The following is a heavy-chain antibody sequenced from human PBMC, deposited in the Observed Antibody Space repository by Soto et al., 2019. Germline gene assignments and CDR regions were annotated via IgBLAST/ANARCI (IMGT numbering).Heavy chain of an antibody. CDR1: GFTFSSYA. D-gene: IGHD2-2*01. V-gene: IGHV3-23*01. CDR2: VSGSGGIT. J-gene: IGHJ4*02. Sequence: PGGSLRLSSAASGFTFSSYAMSWVRQAPGKGLEWVSAVSGSGGITYYADSVKGRFTISRDNSKNTLNLQMNSLRAEDTAVYYCANGLPYCSCSSCTYVWGQGTMVTVSS. CDR3: ANGLPYCSCSSCTYV.